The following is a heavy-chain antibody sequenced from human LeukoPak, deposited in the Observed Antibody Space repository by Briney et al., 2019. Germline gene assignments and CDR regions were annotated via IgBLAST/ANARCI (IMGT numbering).Heavy chain of an antibody. V-gene: IGHV4-34*01. CDR2: INHSGST. D-gene: IGHD3-22*01. CDR1: GGSFSDYY. Sequence: SETLSLTCAVYGGSFSDYYWSWIRQPPGKGLEWIGEINHSGSTNYNPSLKSRVTISVDTSKNQFSLKLSSVTAADTAVYYCAGVSYYDSSGYYHYFDYWGQGTLVTVSS. J-gene: IGHJ4*02. CDR3: AGVSYYDSSGYYHYFDY.